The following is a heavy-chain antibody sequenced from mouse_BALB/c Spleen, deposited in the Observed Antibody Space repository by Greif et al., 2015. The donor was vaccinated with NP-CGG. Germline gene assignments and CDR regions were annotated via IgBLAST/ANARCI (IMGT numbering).Heavy chain of an antibody. CDR1: GFTFSDYY. CDR2: ISDGGSYT. Sequence: EVKLMESGGGLVKPGGSLKLSCAASGFTFSDYYMYWVRQTPEKRLEWVATISDGGSYTYYPDSVKGRFTISRDNAKNNLYLQMSSLKSEDTAMYYCAREIYDGYYGAMDYWGQGTSVTVSS. V-gene: IGHV5-4*02. J-gene: IGHJ4*01. D-gene: IGHD2-3*01. CDR3: AREIYDGYYGAMDY.